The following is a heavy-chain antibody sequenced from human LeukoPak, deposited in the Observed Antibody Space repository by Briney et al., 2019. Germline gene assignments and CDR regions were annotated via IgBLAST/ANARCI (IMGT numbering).Heavy chain of an antibody. CDR2: ISGSGVST. V-gene: IGHV3-23*01. J-gene: IGHJ4*02. CDR1: GFTFRSYA. Sequence: GVSLRLSCVASGFTFRSYAMSWVRQAPGKGLEWVSIISGSGVSTYYVDSVKGRFTISRGNSKNTLYLQMNSLRAEDTAVYYCARDPYSGYDQGYWGQGTLVTVSS. CDR3: ARDPYSGYDQGY. D-gene: IGHD5-12*01.